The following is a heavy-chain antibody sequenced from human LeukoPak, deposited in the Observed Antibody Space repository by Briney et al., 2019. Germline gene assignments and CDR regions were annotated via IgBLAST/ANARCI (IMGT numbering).Heavy chain of an antibody. J-gene: IGHJ4*02. CDR2: ISSSSSYI. CDR1: GFTFSSYS. CDR3: ARDSSGWYPVVY. V-gene: IGHV3-21*01. Sequence: PGGSLRLSCAASGFTFSSYSMNWVRQAPGKGLEWVSSISSSSSYIYYADSVKGRFTISRDNAKNSLYLQMNSLRAEDTAVYYCARDSSGWYPVVYWGQGTLVTVPS. D-gene: IGHD6-19*01.